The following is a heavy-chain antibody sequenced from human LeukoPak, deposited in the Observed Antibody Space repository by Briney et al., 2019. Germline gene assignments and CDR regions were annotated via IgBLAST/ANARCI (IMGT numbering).Heavy chain of an antibody. CDR1: GFTFSAYA. CDR3: ARDRRVPAAMRGYYYYYGMDV. J-gene: IGHJ6*02. D-gene: IGHD2-2*01. Sequence: GGSLRLSCGASGFTFSAYAMTWVRQAPGKGLEWVSSIGIHRKPHYSEATKGRFAISRDNSKRMLFLQLNSLRAEDTAVYYCARDRRVPAAMRGYYYYYGMDVWGQGTTVTVSS. V-gene: IGHV3-23*01. CDR2: IGIHRKP.